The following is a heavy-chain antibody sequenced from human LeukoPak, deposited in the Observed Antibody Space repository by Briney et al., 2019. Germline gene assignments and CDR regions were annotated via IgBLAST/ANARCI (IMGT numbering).Heavy chain of an antibody. CDR1: GASISSYY. CDR2: IHTSGNT. J-gene: IGHJ2*01. Sequence: PSETLSPTCTVSGASISSYYWSWIRQPAGQGLEWIGRIHTSGNTNYNPSLKSRVTMSVDTSKNQFSLKLNSVTAADTAVYYCARSLHYGDYNNWNFDLWGRGTLVTVS. D-gene: IGHD4-17*01. CDR3: ARSLHYGDYNNWNFDL. V-gene: IGHV4-4*07.